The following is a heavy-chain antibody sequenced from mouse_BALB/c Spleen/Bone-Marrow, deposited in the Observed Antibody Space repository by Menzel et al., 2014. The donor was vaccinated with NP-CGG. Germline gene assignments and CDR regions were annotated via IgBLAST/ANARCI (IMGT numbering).Heavy chain of an antibody. CDR3: ANDWFAY. CDR1: GLNIKDTY. CDR2: NDPANGNT. D-gene: IGHD2-3*01. Sequence: VHAKQSGAELVKPGASVKLSCTASGLNIKDTYMHWVKQRPEQGLEWIGRNDPANGNTKYDPKFQGKATITADTSSNTAHLHLSSLTSEDTAVYYCANDWFAYWGQGTLVTVSA. J-gene: IGHJ3*01. V-gene: IGHV14-3*02.